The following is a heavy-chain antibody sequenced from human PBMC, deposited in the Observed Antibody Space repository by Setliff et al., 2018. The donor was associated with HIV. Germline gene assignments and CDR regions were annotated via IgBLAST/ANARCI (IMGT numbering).Heavy chain of an antibody. D-gene: IGHD6-19*01. J-gene: IGHJ3*02. V-gene: IGHV4-39*01. CDR2: IYYSGST. CDR3: ARPLMAGRDDAFDI. CDR1: GGSISSSSYY. Sequence: SETLSLTCTVSGGSISSSSYYWGWIRQPPGKGLEWIGSIYYSGSTYYNPSLKSRVTLSVDTSKNQFSLKLSSVTAADTAVYYCARPLMAGRDDAFDIWGQGTMVTVSS.